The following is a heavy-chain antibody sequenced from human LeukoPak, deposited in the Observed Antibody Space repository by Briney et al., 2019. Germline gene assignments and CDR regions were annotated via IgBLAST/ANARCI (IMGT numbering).Heavy chain of an antibody. CDR2: ISAYNSNT. CDR3: ARDLYDYVWGSHHWFDP. D-gene: IGHD3-16*01. Sequence: ASVKVSCKASGYTFTSYGISWVRQAPGQGVEWRGWISAYNSNTNYAQKRQGRVTMTTDTSTSTAYMELRSLRSDDTAVYYCARDLYDYVWGSHHWFDPWGQGTLVTVSS. V-gene: IGHV1-18*01. CDR1: GYTFTSYG. J-gene: IGHJ5*02.